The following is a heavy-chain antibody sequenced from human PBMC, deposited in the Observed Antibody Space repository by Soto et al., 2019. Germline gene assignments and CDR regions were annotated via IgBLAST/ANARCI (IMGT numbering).Heavy chain of an antibody. CDR2: INAGNGDT. V-gene: IGHV1-3*01. D-gene: IGHD6-19*01. CDR3: ARDHHSSRPYYFVF. Sequence: ASVKVSCKVSGYIFTAYSIHWVRQAPGQSLEWMGWINAGNGDTKYSQKFLDRITITRDTSASTVYMDLNSLKSEDTGIYFCARDHHSSRPYYFVFWGPGTLVTVSS. J-gene: IGHJ4*02. CDR1: GYIFTAYS.